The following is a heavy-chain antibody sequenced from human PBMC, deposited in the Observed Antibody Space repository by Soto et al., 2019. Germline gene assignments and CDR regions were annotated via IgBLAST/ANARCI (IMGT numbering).Heavy chain of an antibody. J-gene: IGHJ4*02. CDR3: ARGQWLGDRNYFDY. D-gene: IGHD3-10*01. V-gene: IGHV3-23*03. Sequence: EVELLESGGGLVQPGGSLRLSCVASGFTFSSRALTWVRQAPGKGLEWVSVIGSLITSTFYADSVRGRFTISRDNSKNTVYLQMNSLRVEDTAIDSCARGQWLGDRNYFDYLGQGSLVTVSS. CDR2: IGSLITST. CDR1: GFTFSSRA.